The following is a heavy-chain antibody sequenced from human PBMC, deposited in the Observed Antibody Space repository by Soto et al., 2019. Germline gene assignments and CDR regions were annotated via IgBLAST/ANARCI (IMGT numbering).Heavy chain of an antibody. D-gene: IGHD4-17*01. V-gene: IGHV1-69*12. Sequence: QVQLVQSGAEVKKPGSSVKVSCKASGGTFSSYAISWVRQAPGQGLEWMGGIIPIFGTANYAQKFQGRVTITADESASTGCMELSSLRSEDTAVYYCAREGGGTTVVTPSIDYWGQGTLVTVSS. CDR1: GGTFSSYA. J-gene: IGHJ4*02. CDR2: IIPIFGTA. CDR3: AREGGGTTVVTPSIDY.